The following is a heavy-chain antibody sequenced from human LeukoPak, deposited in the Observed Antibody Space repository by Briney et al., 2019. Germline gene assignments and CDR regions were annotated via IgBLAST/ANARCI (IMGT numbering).Heavy chain of an antibody. CDR3: ARGSYDSSGYFFHASGLESDFDY. CDR2: INTDDSST. CDR1: GFTFSSYW. D-gene: IGHD3-22*01. V-gene: IGHV3-74*01. J-gene: IGHJ4*02. Sequence: PGGSLRLSCAASGFTFSSYWMHWVRQAPGKGLVWVSRINTDDSSTTYADSVKGRFTISRDNAKNTLYLQMNSLRAEDTAVYYCARGSYDSSGYFFHASGLESDFDYWGQGTLVTVSS.